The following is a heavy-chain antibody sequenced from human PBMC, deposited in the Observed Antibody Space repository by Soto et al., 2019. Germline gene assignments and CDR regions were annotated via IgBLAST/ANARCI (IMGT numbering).Heavy chain of an antibody. J-gene: IGHJ6*02. V-gene: IGHV3-7*03. CDR3: ARDRYGGNYYYYYGMDV. CDR1: GFTFSSYW. CDR2: IKQDGSEN. Sequence: EVQLVESGGGLVQPGWSLRLSCAASGFTFSSYWMSWVRQAPGKGLEWVANIKQDGSENYYVDSVKGRFTISRDNAKNSLYLQMNSLRAEDTAVYYCARDRYGGNYYYYYGMDVWGQGTTVTVSS. D-gene: IGHD2-15*01.